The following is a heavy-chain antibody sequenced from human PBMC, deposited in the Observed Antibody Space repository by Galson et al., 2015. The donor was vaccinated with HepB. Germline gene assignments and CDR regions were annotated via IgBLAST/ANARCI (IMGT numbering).Heavy chain of an antibody. Sequence: TLSLTCTVSGASIGIYHWTWIRQPAGKGLEWIGRIFTSGTTYYNPSLKSRVTMSLDTSKNQFSLRLSSVTAADTAVYYCARDSRTNIEAGGYYYYAMDVWGLGTTVTVSS. D-gene: IGHD5-12*01. V-gene: IGHV4-4*07. J-gene: IGHJ6*02. CDR3: ARDSRTNIEAGGYYYYAMDV. CDR1: GASIGIYH. CDR2: IFTSGTT.